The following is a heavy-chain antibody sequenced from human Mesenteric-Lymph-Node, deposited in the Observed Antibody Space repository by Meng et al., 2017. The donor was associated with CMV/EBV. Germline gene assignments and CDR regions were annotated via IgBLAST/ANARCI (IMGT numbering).Heavy chain of an antibody. D-gene: IGHD7-27*01. CDR3: AKDENWDPSIPDY. Sequence: SVKVSCKASGGTFSSFPISWVRQAPGQGLEWMGRIIPILDIANYAQKFQGRVTITADKSTSTAYMELSSLRAEDTAVYYCAKDENWDPSIPDYWGQGTLVTVSS. J-gene: IGHJ4*02. CDR2: IIPILDIA. V-gene: IGHV1-69*04. CDR1: GGTFSSFP.